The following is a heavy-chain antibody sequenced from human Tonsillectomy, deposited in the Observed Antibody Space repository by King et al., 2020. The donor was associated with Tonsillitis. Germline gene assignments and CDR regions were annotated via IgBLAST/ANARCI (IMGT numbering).Heavy chain of an antibody. CDR2: IYWNGGST. CDR1: GFTFGDYG. Sequence: VQLVESGGGVVRPGGSLRLSCAASGFTFGDYGMSWVRQAPGKGLEWVSGIYWNGGSTGYADSVKDRFTVSRDNAKNSLYLQMNSLRAEDTAFYYCARVGSGSFIPKYYFDYWGQGALVTVSS. J-gene: IGHJ4*02. D-gene: IGHD3-10*01. CDR3: ARVGSGSFIPKYYFDY. V-gene: IGHV3-20*04.